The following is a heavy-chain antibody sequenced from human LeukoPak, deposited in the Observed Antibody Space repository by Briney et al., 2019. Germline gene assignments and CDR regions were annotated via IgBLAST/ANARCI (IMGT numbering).Heavy chain of an antibody. CDR1: GGTFSTYA. J-gene: IGHJ5*02. Sequence: GASVKVSCKVSGGTFSTYAINWVRQAPGQGLEWMGIINPSGGSTSYAQKFQGRVTMTRDMSTSTDYMELSSLRSEDTAVYYCARDNSVGDTAWWFDPWGQGTLVTVSS. CDR2: INPSGGST. CDR3: ARDNSVGDTAWWFDP. D-gene: IGHD1-26*01. V-gene: IGHV1-46*01.